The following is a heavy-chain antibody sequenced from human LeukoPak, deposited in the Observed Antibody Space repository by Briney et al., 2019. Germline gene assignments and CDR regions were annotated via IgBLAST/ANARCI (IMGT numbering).Heavy chain of an antibody. CDR3: ARDLDWGASDA. CDR2: INPSGGST. J-gene: IGHJ5*02. V-gene: IGHV1-46*01. CDR1: GYTFTSYY. D-gene: IGHD3-9*01. Sequence: GASVKVSCKASGYTFTSYYMHWVRQAPGQGLEWMGIINPSGGSTSYAQKFQGRVTMTRDMSTSTVYMELSSLRSEDTALYYCARDLDWGASDAWGQGTLVTVSS.